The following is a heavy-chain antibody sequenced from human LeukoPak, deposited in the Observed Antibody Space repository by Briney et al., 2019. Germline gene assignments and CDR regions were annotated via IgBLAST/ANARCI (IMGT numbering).Heavy chain of an antibody. Sequence: PSETLSLTCTVSGGSIISYYWGWIRLPPGKGLEWIGYIYYTGSTNNNPSLNSRGTISVDTSKNQFSLKLSSVTAADTAVYYCARGHYGSGSYYMDVWGKGTTVTVSS. CDR3: ARGHYGSGSYYMDV. CDR2: IYYTGST. J-gene: IGHJ6*04. D-gene: IGHD3-10*01. V-gene: IGHV4-59*01. CDR1: GGSIISYY.